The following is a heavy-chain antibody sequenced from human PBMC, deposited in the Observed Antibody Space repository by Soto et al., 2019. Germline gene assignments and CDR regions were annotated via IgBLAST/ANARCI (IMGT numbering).Heavy chain of an antibody. J-gene: IGHJ6*02. D-gene: IGHD6-6*01. CDR1: GLSVSSSD. CDR2: IYSGGST. V-gene: IGHV3-53*02. CDR3: STSSRNEYNFAMDA. Sequence: EVHLVETGGGLIQPGGSLRLSCAASGLSVSSSDMSWVRQASGKGLEWVSVIYSGGSTHDADSVKGRFTISRDNSKNKVHLQMNSLRVDDTAVYFCSTSSRNEYNFAMDAGGQGTTVIVSS.